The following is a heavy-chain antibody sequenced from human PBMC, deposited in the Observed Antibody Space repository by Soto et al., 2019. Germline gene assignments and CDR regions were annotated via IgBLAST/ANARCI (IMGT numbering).Heavy chain of an antibody. CDR3: ARGGRVSMVRGAFDK. CDR2: IFYSGST. Sequence: QVQLQESGPGLVKPSETLSVTCTVSGGSISTTNWWSWIRQPPGSGLEWIGYIFYSGSTNYNPSLKNLVTISLDTSKNQFSLNLSSVSVADTAVCDCARGGRVSMVRGAFDKWGQGTLVTVSS. D-gene: IGHD3-10*01. CDR1: GGSISTTN. V-gene: IGHV4-59*01. J-gene: IGHJ4*02.